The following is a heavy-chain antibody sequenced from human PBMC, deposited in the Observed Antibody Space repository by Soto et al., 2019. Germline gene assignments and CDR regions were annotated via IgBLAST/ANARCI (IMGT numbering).Heavy chain of an antibody. V-gene: IGHV3-30*03. D-gene: IGHD2-21*02. CDR2: MSYDGKKE. Sequence: GGSLRLSCAASGFTFSNYAFHWVRQAPGKGLDWVAVMSYDGKKEYYADSVKGRFTISRDNSKNTVYLQMDSLGADDTAIYYCARDDADSKDDKRDFQTSFYDGWGQGGLVTVSS. J-gene: IGHJ4*02. CDR1: GFTFSNYA. CDR3: ARDDADSKDDKRDFQTSFYDG.